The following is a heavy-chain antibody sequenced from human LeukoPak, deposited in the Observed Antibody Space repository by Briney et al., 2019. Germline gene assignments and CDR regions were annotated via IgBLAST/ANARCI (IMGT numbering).Heavy chain of an antibody. Sequence: ASVKVSCKASGYTFTSYSINWVRQAPGQGLEWMGWISTYNGNTNYAQKLQGRVTMTTDTSTSTAYMELRSLRPDDTAVYYCARGPYVPFPNWYFDLWGRGTLVTVSS. CDR2: ISTYNGNT. V-gene: IGHV1-18*01. CDR3: ARGPYVPFPNWYFDL. J-gene: IGHJ2*01. CDR1: GYTFTSYS. D-gene: IGHD3-10*02.